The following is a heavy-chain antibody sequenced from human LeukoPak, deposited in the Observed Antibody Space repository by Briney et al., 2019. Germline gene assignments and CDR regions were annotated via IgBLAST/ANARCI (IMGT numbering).Heavy chain of an antibody. CDR1: GYTFTSYD. Sequence: ASVKVSCKASGYTFTSYDINRVRQATGQGLEWMGWMNPNSGNTGYAQKFQGRVTMTRNTSISTAYMELSSLRSEDTAVYYCARGNFADTAMDYYYYYYMDVWGKGTTVTVSS. CDR2: MNPNSGNT. CDR3: ARGNFADTAMDYYYYYYMDV. J-gene: IGHJ6*03. V-gene: IGHV1-8*01. D-gene: IGHD5-18*01.